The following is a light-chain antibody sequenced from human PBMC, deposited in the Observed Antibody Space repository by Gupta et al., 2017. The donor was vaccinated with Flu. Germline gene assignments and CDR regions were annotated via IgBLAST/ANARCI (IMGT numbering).Light chain of an antibody. CDR2: NDN. CDR1: NSNIGRNT. CDR3: ATWDDSLNGPV. Sequence: QSLLTQPPSSSGTPGQRVTISCSGSNSNIGRNTLSWYQQLPGAAPKLIIQNDNQRPSGVPVRFSGSKAGTSVSLTISGLQSEDEGDFYCATWDDSLNGPVCGGGTRLTVL. V-gene: IGLV1-44*01. J-gene: IGLJ3*02.